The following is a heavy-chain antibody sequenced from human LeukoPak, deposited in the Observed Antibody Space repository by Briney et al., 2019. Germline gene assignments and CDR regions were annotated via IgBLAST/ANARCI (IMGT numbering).Heavy chain of an antibody. Sequence: GGSLRLSCAASGFTFSNAWMSWVRQAPGKGLEWVGRIKSKTDGGTTDYAAPVKGRFTISKDDSKNTLYVQMNSLKTEDTAVYYCTTGPYDYGSGTYYHWGQGTLVTVSS. D-gene: IGHD3-10*01. CDR2: IKSKTDGGTT. CDR3: TTGPYDYGSGTYYH. J-gene: IGHJ4*02. CDR1: GFTFSNAW. V-gene: IGHV3-15*01.